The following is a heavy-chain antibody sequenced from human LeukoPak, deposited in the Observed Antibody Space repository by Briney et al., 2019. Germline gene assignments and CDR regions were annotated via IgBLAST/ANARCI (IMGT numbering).Heavy chain of an antibody. CDR3: ARDFRWDYFDY. CDR1: GFTFSSYA. CDR2: ISYDGSNK. J-gene: IGHJ4*02. Sequence: GGSLRLSCAASGFTFSSYAMHWVRQAPGKGLEWVAVISYDGSNKYYADSVKGRFTISRDNSKNTLYLQMNSLRAEDTAVYYCARDFRWDYFDYWGQGTLVTVSS. V-gene: IGHV3-30-3*01. D-gene: IGHD4-23*01.